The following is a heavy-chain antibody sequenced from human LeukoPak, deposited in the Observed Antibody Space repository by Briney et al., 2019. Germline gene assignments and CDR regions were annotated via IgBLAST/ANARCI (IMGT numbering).Heavy chain of an antibody. Sequence: ASVKVSYKASGYTFTSYGISWVRQAPGQGLEWMGWISAYNGNTNYAQKLQGRVTMTRDMSTSTVYMELSSLRSEDTAVYYCARLYSGGSSSRGFDYWGQGTLVTVSS. CDR2: ISAYNGNT. CDR3: ARLYSGGSSSRGFDY. J-gene: IGHJ4*02. V-gene: IGHV1-18*01. D-gene: IGHD6-6*01. CDR1: GYTFTSYG.